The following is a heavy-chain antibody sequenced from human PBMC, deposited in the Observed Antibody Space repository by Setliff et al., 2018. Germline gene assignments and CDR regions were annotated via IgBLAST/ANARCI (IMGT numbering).Heavy chain of an antibody. Sequence: PGGSLRLSCAASGFAFNNYPMGWVRQAPGKGLEWVSGISGDGGRTYYADSVKGRFTISRDNSKNTLYLQMSSLRAEDTAVYYCAKYVKKFAHFDYWGQRTLVTVSS. D-gene: IGHD3-16*01. CDR3: AKYVKKFAHFDY. CDR2: ISGDGGRT. J-gene: IGHJ4*02. V-gene: IGHV3-23*01. CDR1: GFAFNNYP.